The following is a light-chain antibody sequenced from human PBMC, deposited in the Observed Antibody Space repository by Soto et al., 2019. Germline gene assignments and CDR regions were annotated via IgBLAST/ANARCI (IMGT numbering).Light chain of an antibody. CDR1: QSVSSSY. Sequence: EIVLTQSPGTLSLSPGERATLSCRASQSVSSSYLAWYQQKPGQAPRLLIYGASSRATGIPDRFSGSGSVTDFTLTISRLEPEGFAVYYCEQYGSSPYTFGQGTKLEIK. CDR2: GAS. CDR3: EQYGSSPYT. V-gene: IGKV3-20*01. J-gene: IGKJ2*01.